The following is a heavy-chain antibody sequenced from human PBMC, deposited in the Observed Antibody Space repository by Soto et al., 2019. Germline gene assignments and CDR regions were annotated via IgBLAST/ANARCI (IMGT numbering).Heavy chain of an antibody. CDR2: LWYDGSNK. CDR3: ATEYGSGSNGAFEY. Sequence: QVQLVDSGGGVVQPGRSLRLSCAASGFIFSSYGMHWVRQAPGKGLEWVAGLWYDGSNKYYADSVKGRFTISRDNSKNTLFLQMNSLRDEDTAVYHCATEYGSGSNGAFEYWGQGSLVTVSS. CDR1: GFIFSSYG. V-gene: IGHV3-33*01. D-gene: IGHD3-10*01. J-gene: IGHJ4*02.